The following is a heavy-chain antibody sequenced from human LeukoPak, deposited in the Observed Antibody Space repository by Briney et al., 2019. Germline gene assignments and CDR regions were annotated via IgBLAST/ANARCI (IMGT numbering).Heavy chain of an antibody. V-gene: IGHV3-30*18. CDR3: AKDGSDRGGYFDY. CDR2: ISYDGSNK. Sequence: GGSLRLSCAASGFTFSSYAMSWVRQAPGKGLEWVAVISYDGSNKYYADSVKGRFTISRDNSKNTLYLQMNSLRAEDTAVYYCAKDGSDRGGYFDYWGQGTLVTVSS. CDR1: GFTFSSYA. J-gene: IGHJ4*02. D-gene: IGHD3-10*01.